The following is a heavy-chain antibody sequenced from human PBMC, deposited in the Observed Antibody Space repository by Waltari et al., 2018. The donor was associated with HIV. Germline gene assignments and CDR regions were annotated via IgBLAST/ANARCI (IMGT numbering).Heavy chain of an antibody. V-gene: IGHV3-21*01. CDR2: ISGGSSYR. J-gene: IGHJ6*02. D-gene: IGHD2-15*01. CDR1: GFTFNSYS. CDR3: ARGGGNHYGMDV. Sequence: EVQLVESGGGLVKPGGSLRLSCVASGFTFNSYSMNWVRPAPGKGLGWVLCISGGSSYRYYADSVRGRFTISRDNAKNSLYLQMNSLRAEDTAVYYCARGGGNHYGMDVWGQGTTVTVSS.